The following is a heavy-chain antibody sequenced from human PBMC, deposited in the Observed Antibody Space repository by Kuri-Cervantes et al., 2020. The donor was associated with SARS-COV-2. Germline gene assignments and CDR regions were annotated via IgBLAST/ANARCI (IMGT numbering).Heavy chain of an antibody. D-gene: IGHD4-23*01. Sequence: SVKVSCKASGGTFSSYAISWVRQAPGQGLEWMGGIVPIFGTANYAQKFQGRVTITTDESTSTAYMELSSLRSEDTAVYYCASFYGGNSGDAFDIWGQGTMVTVSS. CDR2: IVPIFGTA. CDR1: GGTFSSYA. V-gene: IGHV1-69*05. CDR3: ASFYGGNSGDAFDI. J-gene: IGHJ3*02.